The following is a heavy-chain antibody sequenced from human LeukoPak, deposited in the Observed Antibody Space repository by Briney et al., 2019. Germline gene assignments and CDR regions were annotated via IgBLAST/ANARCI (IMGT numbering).Heavy chain of an antibody. CDR2: IKEDGTET. J-gene: IGHJ4*02. V-gene: IGHV3-7*03. D-gene: IGHD1-26*01. CDR1: GFMFSSNW. CDR3: AKDQRWESPHYLDS. Sequence: GGSLRLSCAASGFMFSSNWMSWVCLAPGKGLEWVANIKEDGTETYYVDSVKGRFAISRDNAKNSLYLQMNSLRVEDTAVYYCAKDQRWESPHYLDSWGQGTLVTVSS.